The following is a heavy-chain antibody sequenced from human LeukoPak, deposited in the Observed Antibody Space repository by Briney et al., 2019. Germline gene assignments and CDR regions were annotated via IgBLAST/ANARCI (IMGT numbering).Heavy chain of an antibody. Sequence: GGSLRLSCAASGFTFSSYAMSWVRQAPGKGLEWVSAISGSGGSTYYADSVKGRFTISRDNSKNTLYLQMNSLRAEDTAVYYCAMDTTRPLTSRGYSYGVDYWGQGTLVTVSS. CDR3: AMDTTRPLTSRGYSYGVDY. D-gene: IGHD5-18*01. J-gene: IGHJ4*02. CDR1: GFTFSSYA. CDR2: ISGSGGST. V-gene: IGHV3-23*01.